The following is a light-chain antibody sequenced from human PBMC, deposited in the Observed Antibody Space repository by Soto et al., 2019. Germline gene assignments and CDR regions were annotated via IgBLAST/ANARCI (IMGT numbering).Light chain of an antibody. J-gene: IGKJ5*01. V-gene: IGKV3-20*01. CDR3: QQYAKLPIT. Sequence: EIVLTQSPGTLSLSPGEIATLSFSASQSVSSSYLAWYQQKPGQAPRFLIYGASSRATGIPDRFSGSGSGTDFTLTISRLEPEDFAVYYCQQYAKLPITFGLGTRLEIK. CDR1: QSVSSSY. CDR2: GAS.